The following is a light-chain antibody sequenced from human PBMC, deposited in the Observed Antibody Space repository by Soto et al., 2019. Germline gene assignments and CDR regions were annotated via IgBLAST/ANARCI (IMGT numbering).Light chain of an antibody. CDR3: KQYGSSPWT. CDR1: HSVRSS. V-gene: IGKV3-20*01. CDR2: GXX. J-gene: IGKJ1*01. Sequence: EIVMTQSPATLSVSPGERATLSCRASHSVRSSLAWYQQKPGQXXXXXXXGXXXXAXVIPGRFRGSGAGTDFTLTISRREPEDCALYYCKQYGSSPWTFGQGTKVDIK.